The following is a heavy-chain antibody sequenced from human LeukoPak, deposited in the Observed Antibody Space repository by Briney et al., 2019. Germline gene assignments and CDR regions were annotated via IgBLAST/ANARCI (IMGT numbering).Heavy chain of an antibody. J-gene: IGHJ4*02. CDR2: ISGSGGST. D-gene: IGHD3-10*01. CDR3: AKAHLRFVYYFDY. V-gene: IGHV3-23*01. Sequence: GGSLRLSCAASGFTFSSYAMSWVRQAPGKGLEWVPAISGSGGSTYYADSVKGRFTISRDNSKNTLYLQMNSLRAEDTAVYYCAKAHLRFVYYFDYWGQGTLVTVSS. CDR1: GFTFSSYA.